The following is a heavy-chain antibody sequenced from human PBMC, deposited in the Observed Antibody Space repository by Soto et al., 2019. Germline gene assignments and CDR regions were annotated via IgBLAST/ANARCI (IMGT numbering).Heavy chain of an antibody. CDR2: ISGSGVSR. D-gene: IGHD5-18*01. CDR1: GFNFSSFA. CDR3: AKEGTAEWIHYYYPTDV. V-gene: IGHV3-23*01. Sequence: PGGSLRLSCAGSGFNFSSFAMTWVRQAPGKGLEWVSTISGSGVSRFYADSVKGRFTLTRDNSKDTVYLQMNSLRVEDTAFYYCAKEGTAEWIHYYYPTDVWGRGAPVTVSS. J-gene: IGHJ6*02.